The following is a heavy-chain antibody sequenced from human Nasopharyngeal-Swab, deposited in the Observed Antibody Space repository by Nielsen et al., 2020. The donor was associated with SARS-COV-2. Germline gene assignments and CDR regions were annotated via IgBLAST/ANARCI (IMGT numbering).Heavy chain of an antibody. CDR2: IFSSGST. Sequence: SETLSLTCSVSGASISNRTYYWGWIRQSPGKGLEWIGTIFSSGSTYNPSLKSRVTMSVDTSKNQFSLKLTSVTAADTAVYYCARDESGDYLGLPFDHWGRGTLVTVSS. J-gene: IGHJ4*02. V-gene: IGHV4-39*07. CDR1: GASISNRTYY. D-gene: IGHD4-17*01. CDR3: ARDESGDYLGLPFDH.